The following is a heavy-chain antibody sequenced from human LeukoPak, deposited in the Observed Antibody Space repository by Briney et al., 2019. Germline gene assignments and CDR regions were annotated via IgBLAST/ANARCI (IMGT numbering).Heavy chain of an antibody. D-gene: IGHD2-2*01. Sequence: GESLKISCKGSGYSFTSYWIGWARQMPGKGLEWMGIIYPGDSDTRYSPSFQGQVTISADKSISSAYLQWSSLKASDTAMYYWARHRAPHCSSTSCLIDAFDIWGQGTMVTVSS. CDR2: IYPGDSDT. V-gene: IGHV5-51*01. J-gene: IGHJ3*02. CDR1: GYSFTSYW. CDR3: ARHRAPHCSSTSCLIDAFDI.